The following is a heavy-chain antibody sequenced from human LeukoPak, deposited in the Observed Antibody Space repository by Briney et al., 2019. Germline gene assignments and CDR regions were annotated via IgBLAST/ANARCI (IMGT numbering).Heavy chain of an antibody. CDR3: TTGIRGD. V-gene: IGHV3-15*04. Sequence: GGSLTLSCAASGLTFTNAWMNWVRQAPGKGLEWVGPIASKTDGGTTDYAAPVKGRFTISRDDSKNTLFLQMNSLKTEDTAVYYCTTGIRGDCGQGTLVTVSS. CDR2: IASKTDGGTT. CDR1: GLTFTNAW. J-gene: IGHJ4*02.